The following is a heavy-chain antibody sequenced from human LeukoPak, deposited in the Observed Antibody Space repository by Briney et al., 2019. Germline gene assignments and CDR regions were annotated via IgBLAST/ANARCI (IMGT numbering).Heavy chain of an antibody. V-gene: IGHV3-43*01. CDR1: GVMFDDHT. D-gene: IGHD6-13*01. Sequence: GGSLRLTCAGSGVMFDDHTMHWVRQLPGKGLEWVSLISWEGSTTYYADSVKARFTISSDTSKNSLFLQMNSLRTEDTALYYCAKARSSSWSYLESWGQGTLVTVSS. J-gene: IGHJ4*02. CDR2: ISWEGSTT. CDR3: AKARSSSWSYLES.